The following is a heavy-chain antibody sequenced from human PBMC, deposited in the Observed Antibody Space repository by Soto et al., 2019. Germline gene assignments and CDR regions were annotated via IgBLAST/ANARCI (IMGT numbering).Heavy chain of an antibody. CDR1: GYSFTTYG. Sequence: QVQLVQSGGEVKKPGASVKVSCKTSGYSFTTYGISWVRQAPGQGLEWMGWISGYNGNTNYAQKFQGRVTMTTDTSTSTAYMELRSLRSDDTAVYYCAREGPAPYYYSGMDVWGQGTTVTVSS. V-gene: IGHV1-18*01. CDR2: ISGYNGNT. CDR3: AREGPAPYYYSGMDV. J-gene: IGHJ6*02.